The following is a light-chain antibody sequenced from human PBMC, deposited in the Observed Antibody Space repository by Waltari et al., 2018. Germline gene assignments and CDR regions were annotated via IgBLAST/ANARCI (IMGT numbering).Light chain of an antibody. Sequence: IQLTQSPSSLSASVGDRVTIPCRASQAFNRALAWYQQRAGEAPRLLIFDASKLHTGVPSRFIGSASGADFTLTISTLQPEDIATYFCQQFNDYPRTFGQGTKVEI. CDR3: QQFNDYPRT. CDR1: QAFNRA. CDR2: DAS. V-gene: IGKV1D-13*01. J-gene: IGKJ1*01.